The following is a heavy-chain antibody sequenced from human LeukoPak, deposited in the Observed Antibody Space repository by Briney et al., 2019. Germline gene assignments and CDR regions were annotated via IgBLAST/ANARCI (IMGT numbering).Heavy chain of an antibody. D-gene: IGHD1-14*01. CDR3: ARQWRGTTFDY. CDR1: GGSISSSSYY. V-gene: IGHV4-39*01. Sequence: SETLSLTCTVSGGSISSSSYYWGWIRQPPGKGLEWIGSIYYSGSTYYNPSLKSRVTISVDTSKNQFSLKLSSVTAADTAVYYCARQWRGTTFDYWGQGTLVTVSS. J-gene: IGHJ4*02. CDR2: IYYSGST.